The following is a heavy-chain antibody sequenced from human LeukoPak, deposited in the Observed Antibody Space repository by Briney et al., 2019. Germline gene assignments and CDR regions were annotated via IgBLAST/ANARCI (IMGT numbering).Heavy chain of an antibody. CDR2: IYYSGST. V-gene: IGHV4-59*01. CDR3: ARDTESGFDY. J-gene: IGHJ4*02. CDR1: GGSISSYY. Sequence: SETLSLTCTVSGGSISSYYWSWIRPPPGKGLEWIGYIYYSGSTNYNPSLKSRVTISVDTSKNQFSLKLSSVTAADTAVYYCARDTESGFDYWGQGTPVTVSS. D-gene: IGHD3-10*01.